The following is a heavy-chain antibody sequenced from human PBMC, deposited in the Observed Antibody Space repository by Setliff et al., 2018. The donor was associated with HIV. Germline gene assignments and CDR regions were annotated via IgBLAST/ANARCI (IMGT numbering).Heavy chain of an antibody. Sequence: SETLSLTCSVSGDSMSPYYWSWIRQSADKGLEWIGRVHPTGSTIYNPSLRSRVTMSVDTSKSQFPLKLSSVTAADTAMYYCARVFPPIRGAPFGTPPGAFDIWGQGTMVTV. D-gene: IGHD2-15*01. V-gene: IGHV4-4*07. J-gene: IGHJ3*02. CDR2: VHPTGST. CDR1: GDSMSPYY. CDR3: ARVFPPIRGAPFGTPPGAFDI.